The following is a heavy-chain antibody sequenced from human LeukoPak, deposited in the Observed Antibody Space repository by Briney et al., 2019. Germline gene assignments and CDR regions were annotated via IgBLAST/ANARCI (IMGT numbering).Heavy chain of an antibody. Sequence: SETLSLTCTVSGDSINSHYWSWIRQPPGKGLEWIGYIYYSGSTNYNPSLKSRVTISVDTSKSQFSLKLSSVTAADTAVYYCAREDSSGWCDYWGQGTLVTVSS. CDR2: IYYSGST. CDR1: GDSINSHY. D-gene: IGHD6-19*01. V-gene: IGHV4-59*11. CDR3: AREDSSGWCDY. J-gene: IGHJ4*02.